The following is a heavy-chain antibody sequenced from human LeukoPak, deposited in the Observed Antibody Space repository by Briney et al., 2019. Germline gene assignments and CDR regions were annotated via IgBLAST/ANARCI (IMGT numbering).Heavy chain of an antibody. V-gene: IGHV3-15*01. CDR2: IKSKTDGGTT. CDR1: GFTFSNAW. Sequence: GGSLRDSCVAPGFTFSNAWMSWVCAGPREGVEWVGRIKSKTDGGTTDCAAPATGRFTISRDDSKNTLYLQMNSLTTEDTAVYYCSTIPTYVSGTYLNVGYWGQGTLVTVSS. CDR3: STIPTYVSGTYLNVGY. D-gene: IGHD3-10*01. J-gene: IGHJ4*02.